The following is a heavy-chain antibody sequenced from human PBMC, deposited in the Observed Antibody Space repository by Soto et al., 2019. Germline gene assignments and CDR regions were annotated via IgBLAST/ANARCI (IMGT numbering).Heavy chain of an antibody. D-gene: IGHD3-22*01. J-gene: IGHJ6*02. CDR1: GGSISSGGYY. Sequence: SETLSLTCTVSGGSISSGGYYWSWIRQHPGKGLEWIGYIYYSGSTYYNPSLKSRVTISVDTSKNQFSLKLSSVTAADTAVYYCARERYYDSSGYTLGGMDVWGQGTTVTVSS. CDR3: ARERYYDSSGYTLGGMDV. V-gene: IGHV4-31*03. CDR2: IYYSGST.